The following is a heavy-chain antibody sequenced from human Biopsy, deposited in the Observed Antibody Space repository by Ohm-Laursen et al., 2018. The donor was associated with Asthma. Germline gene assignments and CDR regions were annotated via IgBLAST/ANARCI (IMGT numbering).Heavy chain of an antibody. Sequence: GSSVKVSCKTSGYTFNSAGITWVRQAPGQGLEWMGWISVYNGNTKVAQKLQDRVTMITDTSTSTAYMELRSLRSDGTAVYYCARVRGDGSGSSIDNYFGMDVWGQGTTVTVSS. V-gene: IGHV1-18*01. CDR2: ISVYNGNT. D-gene: IGHD3-10*01. CDR1: GYTFNSAG. J-gene: IGHJ6*02. CDR3: ARVRGDGSGSSIDNYFGMDV.